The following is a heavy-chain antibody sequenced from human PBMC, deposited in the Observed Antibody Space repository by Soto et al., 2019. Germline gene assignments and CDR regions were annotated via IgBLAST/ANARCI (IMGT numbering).Heavy chain of an antibody. Sequence: SETLSLTCTVSGGSISSGDYYWSWIRQPPGKGLEWIGYIYYSGSTYYNPSLKSRVTISVDTSKNQFSLKLSSVTAADTAVYYCAIDRYDSSGYYYVTYYGMDVWGQGTTVTVSS. D-gene: IGHD3-22*01. CDR3: AIDRYDSSGYYYVTYYGMDV. CDR1: GGSISSGDYY. J-gene: IGHJ6*02. V-gene: IGHV4-30-4*01. CDR2: IYYSGST.